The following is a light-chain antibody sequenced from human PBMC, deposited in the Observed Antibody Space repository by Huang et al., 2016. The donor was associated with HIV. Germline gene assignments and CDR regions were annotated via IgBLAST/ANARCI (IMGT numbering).Light chain of an antibody. CDR2: GAS. Sequence: EIVLTQSPGTLSLSPGERATLSCRASQSVRSSSLASYQQKPGQSPRLLIFGASNRATAIPDRFSGSGSATDFTLTISRLEPEDFAVYYCQQYGSSPLTFGGGTKVEIK. V-gene: IGKV3-20*01. CDR3: QQYGSSPLT. CDR1: QSVRSSS. J-gene: IGKJ4*01.